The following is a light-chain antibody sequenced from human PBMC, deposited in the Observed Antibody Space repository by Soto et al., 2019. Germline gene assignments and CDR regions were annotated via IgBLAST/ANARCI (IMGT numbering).Light chain of an antibody. Sequence: QSVLTQPPSASGTPGQRVTISCSGSSSNVGSNTVSWYQQLPGTAPKVLIYSDDQRPSGVPDRFSGSRSGSSASLAISGLQSGDEADYYCASWEDSLNGWVIGGGTKLTVI. CDR3: ASWEDSLNGWV. J-gene: IGLJ3*02. CDR1: SSNVGSNT. CDR2: SDD. V-gene: IGLV1-44*01.